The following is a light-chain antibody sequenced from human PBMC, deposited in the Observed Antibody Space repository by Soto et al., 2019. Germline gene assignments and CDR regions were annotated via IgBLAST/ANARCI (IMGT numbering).Light chain of an antibody. V-gene: IGLV4-60*03. Sequence: QRVLTQSSSASASLRSSVKLTCTLSSGHSSYTIAWHQQQPGKAPRYLMKLEGTGDYNKGSGVPDRFSASSSGADRYLSISNLQSEDEADYYCETWDSKSWVFGGGTKLTVL. J-gene: IGLJ3*02. CDR2: LEGTGDY. CDR3: ETWDSKSWV. CDR1: SGHSSYT.